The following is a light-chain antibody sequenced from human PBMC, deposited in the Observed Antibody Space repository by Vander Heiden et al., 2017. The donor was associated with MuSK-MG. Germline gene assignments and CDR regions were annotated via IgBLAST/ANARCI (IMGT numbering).Light chain of an antibody. V-gene: IGKV1-9*01. CDR2: AAS. CDR1: QGISSY. CDR3: QQHNSYPPFT. Sequence: DIQLTQSPSFLSASVGDKVTITGQASQGISSYLAWYQQKPGKAPKLLIYAASTLQSGVPSRFSGSGYGTEFTLTISSRQPEEFAPYYCQQHNSYPPFTFGHGTKVDIK. J-gene: IGKJ3*01.